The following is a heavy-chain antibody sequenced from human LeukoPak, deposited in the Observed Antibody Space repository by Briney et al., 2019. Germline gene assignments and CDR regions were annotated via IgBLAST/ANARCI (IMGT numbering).Heavy chain of an antibody. CDR3: AREGRSSWSAGGSDY. Sequence: PGGSLRLSCAASGFTFSSYSMNWVRQAPGKGLEWVSYISSSSSTIYYADSVKGRFTISRDYAKNSLYLQMNSLRAEDTAVYYCAREGRSSWSAGGSDYWGQGTLVTVSS. CDR1: GFTFSSYS. V-gene: IGHV3-48*01. J-gene: IGHJ4*02. D-gene: IGHD6-13*01. CDR2: ISSSSSTI.